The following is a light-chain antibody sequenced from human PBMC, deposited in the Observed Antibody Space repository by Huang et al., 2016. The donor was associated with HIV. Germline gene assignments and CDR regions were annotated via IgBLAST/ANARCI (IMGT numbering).Light chain of an antibody. CDR2: GAS. J-gene: IGKJ3*01. Sequence: ERVMTQSPVTLSVSPGERATFSCRASQSISSKLAWYQQKPGQAPRHLIYGASTRATDIPARFSGSGSGTEFTLTISSLQSEDFAVYYCQQYNNWPFTFGPGTRVDIK. CDR3: QQYNNWPFT. V-gene: IGKV3-15*01. CDR1: QSISSK.